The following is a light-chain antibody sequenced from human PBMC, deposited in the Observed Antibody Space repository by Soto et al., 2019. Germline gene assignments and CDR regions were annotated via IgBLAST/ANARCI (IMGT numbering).Light chain of an antibody. V-gene: IGKV1-6*01. Sequence: AIQMTQSPSSLSASVGDRVTITCRASQGIRNDLGWYQQKPGKAPKLLIYKASILEGGVPSRFSGSGSGTEFTLTISNLQPDDFASYCCQQYNTYPWTFGQGTKVDIK. CDR1: QGIRND. CDR3: QQYNTYPWT. CDR2: KAS. J-gene: IGKJ1*01.